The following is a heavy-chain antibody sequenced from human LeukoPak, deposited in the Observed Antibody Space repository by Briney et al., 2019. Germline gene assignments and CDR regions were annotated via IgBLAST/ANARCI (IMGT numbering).Heavy chain of an antibody. CDR2: IRSKAESGTT. CDR3: TTEGTLGFADLSVVDYEH. Sequence: GGSLRLSCAASGFTFSTAWMSWVRQAPGKGLEWVGRIRSKAESGTTEYAAPVKGRFTISRDDSKNTLYLQMNSLKNEDTAVYYCTTEGTLGFADLSVVDYEHWGQGTLVTVSS. CDR1: GFTFSTAW. D-gene: IGHD3-10*01. V-gene: IGHV3-15*01. J-gene: IGHJ1*01.